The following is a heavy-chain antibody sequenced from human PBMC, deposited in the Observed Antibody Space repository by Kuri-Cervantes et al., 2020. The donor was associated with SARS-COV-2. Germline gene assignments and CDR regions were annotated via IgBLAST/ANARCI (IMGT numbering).Heavy chain of an antibody. CDR2: ISSSSSTI. J-gene: IGHJ4*02. Sequence: GESLKISCAAAGFTFSSYSMNLVRQAPGKGLEWVSYISSSSSTIYYADSVKGRFTISRDNAKNPLYLQMNSLRAEDTAVYYCARGISSGLWAFDYWGQGTLVTVSS. CDR3: ARGISSGLWAFDY. V-gene: IGHV3-48*01. D-gene: IGHD5-18*01. CDR1: GFTFSSYS.